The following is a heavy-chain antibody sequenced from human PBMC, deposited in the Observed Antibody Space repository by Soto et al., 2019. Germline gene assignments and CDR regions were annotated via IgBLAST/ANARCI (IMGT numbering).Heavy chain of an antibody. CDR1: GFTFSTYA. CDR3: AKDKGGRYCSRTSCLYSFDY. V-gene: IGHV3-23*01. CDR2: ISDSGST. J-gene: IGHJ4*02. Sequence: HPGGSLRLSCTASGFTFSTYAMSWVRQAPGKGLEWVSTISDSGSTYYADSVKGRFTISRDNSKNTLYLEMNSLRAEDTAVYYCAKDKGGRYCSRTSCLYSFDYWGQGTLVTVS. D-gene: IGHD2-2*01.